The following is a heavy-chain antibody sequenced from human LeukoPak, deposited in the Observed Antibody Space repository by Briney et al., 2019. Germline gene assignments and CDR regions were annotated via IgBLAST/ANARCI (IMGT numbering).Heavy chain of an antibody. J-gene: IGHJ4*02. D-gene: IGHD4-17*01. CDR2: INPNSGGT. Sequence: ASVKVSCKASGYTFTGYYMHWVRQAPGQGLEWMGWINPNSGGTNYAQEFQGRVTMTRDTSSSTAYMELSRLRSDDTAVYYCARDLRVTTVTTGDYWGQGTLVTVSS. V-gene: IGHV1-2*02. CDR3: ARDLRVTTVTTGDY. CDR1: GYTFTGYY.